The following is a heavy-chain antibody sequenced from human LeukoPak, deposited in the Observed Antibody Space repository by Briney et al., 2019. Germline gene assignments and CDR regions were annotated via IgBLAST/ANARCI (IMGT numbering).Heavy chain of an antibody. CDR2: ISAYNGNT. D-gene: IGHD2-15*01. V-gene: IGHV1-18*01. Sequence: ASVKVSCKASGYTFTSYGISWVRQAPGQELEWMGWISAYNGNTDYAQKLQGRVTMTTDTSTSTAYMELRSLRSDDTAVYYCARDRYCSGGSCYFLGPTKYYYYMDVWGKGTTVTVSS. CDR1: GYTFTSYG. CDR3: ARDRYCSGGSCYFLGPTKYYYYMDV. J-gene: IGHJ6*03.